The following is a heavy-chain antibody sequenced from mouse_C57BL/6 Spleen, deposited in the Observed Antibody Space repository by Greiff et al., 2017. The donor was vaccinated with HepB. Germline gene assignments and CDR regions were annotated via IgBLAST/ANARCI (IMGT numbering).Heavy chain of an antibody. J-gene: IGHJ2*01. CDR3: ARLNYYGSSHVGYFDY. Sequence: QVQLQQSGAELVKPGASVKLSCKASGYTFTSYWMQWVKQRPGQGLEWIGEIDPSDSYTNYNQKFKGKATLTVDTSSSTAYMQLSSLTSEDSAVYYCARLNYYGSSHVGYFDYWGQGTTLTVSS. D-gene: IGHD1-1*01. CDR1: GYTFTSYW. CDR2: IDPSDSYT. V-gene: IGHV1-50*01.